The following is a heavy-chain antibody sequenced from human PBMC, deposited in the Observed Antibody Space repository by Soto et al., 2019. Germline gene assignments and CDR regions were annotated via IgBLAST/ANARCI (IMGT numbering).Heavy chain of an antibody. V-gene: IGHV3-48*01. CDR2: ISSSSSTI. J-gene: IGHJ4*02. Sequence: EVQLVESGGGLVQPGGSLRLSCAASGFTFSSYSMNWVRQAPGKGLEWVSYISSSSSTIYYADSVKGRFTISRDNAKNSLYLQMNSLRAEDTAVYYCARDLDPYGSGSYYSTNFDYCGQGTLVTVSS. CDR1: GFTFSSYS. CDR3: ARDLDPYGSGSYYSTNFDY. D-gene: IGHD3-10*01.